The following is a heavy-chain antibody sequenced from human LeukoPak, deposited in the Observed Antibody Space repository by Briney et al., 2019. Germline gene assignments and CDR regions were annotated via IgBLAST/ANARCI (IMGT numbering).Heavy chain of an antibody. Sequence: GASVKVSCKASGYTFTSYAMHWVRQAPGQRLEWMGWINAGNGNTKYSQKFQGRVTITRDTSASTAYMELSSLRSEDAAVYYCARDLVVVVPAAIGNYYYYYGMDVWGQGTTVTVSS. D-gene: IGHD2-2*01. J-gene: IGHJ6*02. CDR1: GYTFTSYA. CDR3: ARDLVVVVPAAIGNYYYYYGMDV. CDR2: INAGNGNT. V-gene: IGHV1-3*01.